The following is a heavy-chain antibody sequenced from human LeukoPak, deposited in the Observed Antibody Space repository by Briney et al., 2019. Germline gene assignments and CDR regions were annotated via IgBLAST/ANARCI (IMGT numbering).Heavy chain of an antibody. CDR2: IYHSGST. V-gene: IGHV4-38-2*02. D-gene: IGHD5-18*01. Sequence: SETLSLTCTVSGYSISSGYYWGWIRQPPGKGLEWIGSIYHSGSTYYNPSLKSRVTISVDTSKNQFSLKLSSVTAADTAVYYCAKSSYSIFDYWGQGTQVTVSS. J-gene: IGHJ4*02. CDR3: AKSSYSIFDY. CDR1: GYSISSGYY.